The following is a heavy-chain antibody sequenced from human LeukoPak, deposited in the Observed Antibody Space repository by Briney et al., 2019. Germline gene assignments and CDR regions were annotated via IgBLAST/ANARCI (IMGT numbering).Heavy chain of an antibody. Sequence: SETLSLTCSVSGGSMTSHYWSWIRQPAGKGLEWIGHIYSTGSTNYIPSLESRVIMSIDTSKNQFSLKLSSVTAADTAVYYCARDYDGSGFPYWGQGTLVTVSS. CDR1: GGSMTSHY. CDR3: ARDYDGSGFPY. J-gene: IGHJ4*02. D-gene: IGHD3-22*01. CDR2: IYSTGST. V-gene: IGHV4-4*07.